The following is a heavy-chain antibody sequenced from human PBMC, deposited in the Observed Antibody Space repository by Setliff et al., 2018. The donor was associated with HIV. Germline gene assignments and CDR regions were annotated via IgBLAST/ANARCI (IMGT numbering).Heavy chain of an antibody. CDR3: ARRLVVRGVISGGDNWFDP. J-gene: IGHJ5*02. CDR2: IYYSGST. D-gene: IGHD3-10*01. Sequence: SETLSLTCTVSGGSISSYYWGWIRQPPGKGLEWIGSIYYSGSTYYNPSLKSRVTISVDTSKNQFSLKLSSVTAADTAVYYCARRLVVRGVISGGDNWFDPWGQGTLVTVSS. V-gene: IGHV4-39*01. CDR1: GGSISSYY.